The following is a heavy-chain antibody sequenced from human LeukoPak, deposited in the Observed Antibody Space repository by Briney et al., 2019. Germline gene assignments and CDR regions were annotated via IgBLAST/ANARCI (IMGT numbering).Heavy chain of an antibody. V-gene: IGHV5-51*01. J-gene: IGHJ4*02. CDR1: GYSFTSYW. D-gene: IGHD2-2*02. CDR2: IYPGDSDT. Sequence: GESLKISCKGSGYSFTSYWIGWVRQMPGKGLEWMGIIYPGDSDTRYSPSFQGQVTISADKSISTAYLQWSSLKASDTAMYYCARAGCSSTSCYIFDYWGQGTLVTVSS. CDR3: ARAGCSSTSCYIFDY.